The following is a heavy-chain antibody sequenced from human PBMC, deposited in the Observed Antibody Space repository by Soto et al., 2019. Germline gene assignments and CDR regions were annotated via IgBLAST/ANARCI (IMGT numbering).Heavy chain of an antibody. Sequence: PGGSLRLSCAASGFTFSSYAMSWVRQAPGKGLEWVSAISGSGGSTYYADSVKGRFTISRDNSKNTLYLQMNSLRAEDTAVYYCAKEMVWYYDFWSGYYDALDIWGQGTMVTVSS. CDR2: ISGSGGST. CDR3: AKEMVWYYDFWSGYYDALDI. J-gene: IGHJ3*02. CDR1: GFTFSSYA. D-gene: IGHD3-3*01. V-gene: IGHV3-23*01.